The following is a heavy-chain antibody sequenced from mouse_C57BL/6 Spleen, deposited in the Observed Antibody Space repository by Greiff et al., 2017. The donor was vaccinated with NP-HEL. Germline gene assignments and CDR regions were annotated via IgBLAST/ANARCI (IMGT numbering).Heavy chain of an antibody. V-gene: IGHV1-55*01. J-gene: IGHJ4*01. CDR3: ARGNYYGSSYRGNAMDY. CDR1: GYTFTSYW. CDR2: IYPGSGST. Sequence: VQLQPPGAELVQPGASVKMSCKASGYTFTSYWLTWVKQRPGQGLEWIGDIYPGSGSTNYNEKFKSKATLTVDTSSSTAYMQLSSLTSEDSAVYYCARGNYYGSSYRGNAMDYWGQGTSVTVSS. D-gene: IGHD1-1*01.